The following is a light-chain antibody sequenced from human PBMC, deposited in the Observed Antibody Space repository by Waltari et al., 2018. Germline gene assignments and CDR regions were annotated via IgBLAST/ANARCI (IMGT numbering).Light chain of an antibody. V-gene: IGKV1-33*01. Sequence: DIDMTQSPSSLSASVGDRVTIPCQASQDFSKYVNWYQQKPGKAPKFLIYDASSLEKGVPSRFSGGGSGTHFTFTINSLQPEDFATYYCQQYDNLPYTFGQGTKLEIK. CDR1: QDFSKY. CDR2: DAS. CDR3: QQYDNLPYT. J-gene: IGKJ2*01.